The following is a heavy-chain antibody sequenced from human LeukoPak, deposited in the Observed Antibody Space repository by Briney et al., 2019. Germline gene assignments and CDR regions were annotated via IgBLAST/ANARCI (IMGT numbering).Heavy chain of an antibody. CDR1: GFTFNSYG. Sequence: GGSLRLSCAASGFTFNSYGMSWVRQAPGKGLEWVSTSSGSGGTTYYADSVKGRFTISRDNSKNTLYLQMNSLRAEDTAVYYCARDGYGTDYWGQGTLVTVSS. J-gene: IGHJ4*02. D-gene: IGHD5-12*01. CDR2: SSGSGGTT. CDR3: ARDGYGTDY. V-gene: IGHV3-23*01.